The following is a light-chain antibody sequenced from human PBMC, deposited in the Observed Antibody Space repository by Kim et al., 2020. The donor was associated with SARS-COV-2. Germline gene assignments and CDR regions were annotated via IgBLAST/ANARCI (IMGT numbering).Light chain of an antibody. V-gene: IGKV2-28*01. CDR2: LGS. Sequence: PASSSCRSSQSLLHSNGYNYLDWYLQKPGQAPQLLIYLGSNRASGVPDRFSGSGSGTDFTLKISRVEAEDVGVYYCMQALQTPPYSFGQGTKLEI. J-gene: IGKJ2*03. CDR3: MQALQTPPYS. CDR1: QSLLHSNGYNY.